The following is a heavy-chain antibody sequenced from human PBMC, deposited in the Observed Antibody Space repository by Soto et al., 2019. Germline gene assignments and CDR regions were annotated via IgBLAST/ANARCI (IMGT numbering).Heavy chain of an antibody. J-gene: IGHJ4*02. D-gene: IGHD3-10*01. Sequence: QVQLVQSGAEVKKPGSSVTVSCKASGDTFTFYSINWVRQAPGLGLEWMGRINPILSMSNYAQRFQGRVTLTPEXXTSTAYMELSSLRSEDTAMYYCASSYGSGYRAFDYWGQGALVTVSS. V-gene: IGHV1-69*02. CDR1: GDTFTFYS. CDR3: ASSYGSGYRAFDY. CDR2: INPILSMS.